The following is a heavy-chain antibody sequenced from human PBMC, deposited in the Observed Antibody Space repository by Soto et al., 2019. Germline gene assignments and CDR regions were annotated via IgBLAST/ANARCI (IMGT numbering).Heavy chain of an antibody. J-gene: IGHJ4*02. D-gene: IGHD2-2*01. CDR2: INHIGST. V-gene: IGHV4-34*01. CDR1: GGSFSGCY. CDR3: ARDRDVVVVPAASSRSRFDY. Sequence: PSETLSLTCAVYGGSFSGCYWSWIRQPPGKGLEWIGEINHIGSTNYNPSLKSRVTISVDTSKNQVSLKLSSVTAADTAVYYCARDRDVVVVPAASSRSRFDYWGQGTLVTVSS.